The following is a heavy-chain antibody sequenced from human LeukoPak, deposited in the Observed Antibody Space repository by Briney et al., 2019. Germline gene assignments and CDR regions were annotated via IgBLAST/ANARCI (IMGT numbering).Heavy chain of an antibody. CDR3: ARDPPGVTSYAFDI. CDR2: INPNSGGT. J-gene: IGHJ3*02. D-gene: IGHD2-21*02. V-gene: IGHV1-2*02. Sequence: ASVKVSCKASGYTFTSCAMNWVRQAPGQGLEWMGWINPNSGGTNYAQKFQGRVTMTRDTSISTAYMELSRLRSDDTAVYYCARDPPGVTSYAFDIWGQGTMVTVSS. CDR1: GYTFTSCA.